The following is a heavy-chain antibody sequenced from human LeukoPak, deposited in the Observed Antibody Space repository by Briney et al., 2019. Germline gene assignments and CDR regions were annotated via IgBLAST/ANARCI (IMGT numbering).Heavy chain of an antibody. J-gene: IGHJ5*02. Sequence: SETLSLTCIVSGDSISSSTHYWGWIRQPPGRGLEWIGSMFYSGHTYYNPSLKSRVTMSIDTSKNQLSLNLSSVTAADTAVYYCARRNMWGWFDPWGQGTLGIVFS. CDR3: ARRNMWGWFDP. V-gene: IGHV4-39*01. D-gene: IGHD1-26*01. CDR1: GDSISSSTHY. CDR2: MFYSGHT.